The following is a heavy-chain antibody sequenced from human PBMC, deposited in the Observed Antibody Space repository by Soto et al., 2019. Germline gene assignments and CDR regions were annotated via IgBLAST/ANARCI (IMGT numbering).Heavy chain of an antibody. D-gene: IGHD1-1*01. V-gene: IGHV4-4*02. Sequence: QVQLQESGPGLVKPLGTLSLTCAVSGASISSGNWWNWVRQPPGKGLEWIGEIYHTGSTNYKSSLKGRVTISVDKYKHQFSLKLNSVTAADTAVYYCTRGGNTGTGSDYWGQGTLVTVSS. CDR1: GASISSGNW. CDR3: TRGGNTGTGSDY. J-gene: IGHJ4*02. CDR2: IYHTGST.